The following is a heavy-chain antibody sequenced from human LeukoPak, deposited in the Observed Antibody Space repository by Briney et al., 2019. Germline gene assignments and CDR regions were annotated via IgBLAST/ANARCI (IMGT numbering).Heavy chain of an antibody. CDR3: ARLYYDSSGYPFDY. V-gene: IGHV4-59*01. J-gene: IGHJ4*02. CDR2: IYYSGST. D-gene: IGHD3-22*01. CDR1: GGSINSYY. Sequence: SETLSLTCTVSGGSINSYYWSWIRQPAGKGLEWIGYIYYSGSTNYNPSLKSRVTISVDTSKNQFSLKLSSVTAADTAVYYCARLYYDSSGYPFDYWGQGTLVTVSS.